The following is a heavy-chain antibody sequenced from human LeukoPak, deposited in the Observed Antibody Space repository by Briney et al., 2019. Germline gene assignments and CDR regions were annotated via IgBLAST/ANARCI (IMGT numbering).Heavy chain of an antibody. D-gene: IGHD3-22*01. Sequence: GGSLRLSCAASGFTFSSYDMHWVRQAPGKGLEWVAVISHDGSNKYYADSVKGRFTISRDNSKNTLYLQMNSLRAEDTAVYYCAKDHYYDSSGYYYSLYGMDVWGQGTTVTVSS. V-gene: IGHV3-30*18. CDR3: AKDHYYDSSGYYYSLYGMDV. CDR2: ISHDGSNK. CDR1: GFTFSSYD. J-gene: IGHJ6*02.